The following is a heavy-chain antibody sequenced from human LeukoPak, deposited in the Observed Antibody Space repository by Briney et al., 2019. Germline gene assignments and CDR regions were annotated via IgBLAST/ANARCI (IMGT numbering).Heavy chain of an antibody. V-gene: IGHV7-4-1*02. J-gene: IGHJ4*02. D-gene: IGHD6-19*01. Sequence: VASVKVSCKASGYTFTSYAMNWVRQAPGQGLEWMGWINTNTGNPTYAQGFTGRFVFSLDTSVSTAYLQISSLKAEDTAEYYCARGDSSGWQRDFDYWGQGTLVTVSS. CDR2: INTNTGNP. CDR1: GYTFTSYA. CDR3: ARGDSSGWQRDFDY.